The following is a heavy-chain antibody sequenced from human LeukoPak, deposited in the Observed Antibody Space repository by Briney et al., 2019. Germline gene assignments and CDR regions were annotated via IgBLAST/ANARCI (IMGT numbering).Heavy chain of an antibody. V-gene: IGHV3-15*01. CDR3: TTEITFGGVIVLNDY. J-gene: IGHJ4*02. CDR2: IKSKTDGGTT. CDR1: GFTFSNAW. Sequence: PGGSLRLSCAASGFTFSNAWMSWVRQAPGKRLEWVGRIKSKTDGGTTDYAAPVKGRFTISRDDSKNTLYLQMNSLKTEDTAVYYCTTEITFGGVIVLNDYWGQGTLVTVSS. D-gene: IGHD3-16*02.